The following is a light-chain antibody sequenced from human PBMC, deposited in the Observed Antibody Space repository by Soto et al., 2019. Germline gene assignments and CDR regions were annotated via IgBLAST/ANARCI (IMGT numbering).Light chain of an antibody. CDR3: CSYAGSYTLV. J-gene: IGLJ3*02. V-gene: IGLV2-11*01. Sequence: QSALTQPLSVSGSPGQSVTISCTGTSSDVGGYNFVSWYQHHPGKAPKLMIYDVSKRPSGVPDRFSGSKSGSTASLTISGLQAEDEADYYCCSYAGSYTLVFGGGTKLTVL. CDR2: DVS. CDR1: SSDVGGYNF.